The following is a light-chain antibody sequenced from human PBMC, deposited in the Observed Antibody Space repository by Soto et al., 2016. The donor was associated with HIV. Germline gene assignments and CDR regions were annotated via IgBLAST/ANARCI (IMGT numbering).Light chain of an antibody. Sequence: DIQMTQSPSPLSASVGDRVIITCRASRDISNSLAWYQQKPGKVPNLLVYAAPRLEDGVPSRFSGGGSGTQFTLTISSLQPDDFAIYYCQQLNSYPLTFGGGTKVEIK. CDR1: RDISNS. V-gene: IGKV1-NL1*01. CDR2: AAP. CDR3: QQLNSYPLT. J-gene: IGKJ4*01.